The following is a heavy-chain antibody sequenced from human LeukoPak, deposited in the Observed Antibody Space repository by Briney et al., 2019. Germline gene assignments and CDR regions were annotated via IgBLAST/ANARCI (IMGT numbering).Heavy chain of an antibody. Sequence: ASVKVSCKASGYTFTGYYMHWVRQAPGQGLEWMGWINPNSGGTNYAQKFQGRVTMTRDTSISTAYMELSRLRSDDTAVYYCARVMVFGVTFDYWGQGTLVTVSS. V-gene: IGHV1-2*02. D-gene: IGHD3-3*01. CDR3: ARVMVFGVTFDY. CDR1: GYTFTGYY. J-gene: IGHJ4*02. CDR2: INPNSGGT.